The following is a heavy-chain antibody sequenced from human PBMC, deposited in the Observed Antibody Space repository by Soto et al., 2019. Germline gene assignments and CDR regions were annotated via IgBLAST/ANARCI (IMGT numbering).Heavy chain of an antibody. CDR3: ARDGYDGSGSPYPAY. D-gene: IGHD3-10*01. J-gene: IGHJ4*02. V-gene: IGHV4-59*01. CDR2: IYSLGST. Sequence: PSETLSLTCTVSCDSMSEYFWSWVRQSPGKGLEWIGYIYSLGSTDYNPALKSRVTISVDTSKRQFSLKLSSVTAADTAIYYCARDGYDGSGSPYPAYWGPGIQVTVSS. CDR1: CDSMSEYF.